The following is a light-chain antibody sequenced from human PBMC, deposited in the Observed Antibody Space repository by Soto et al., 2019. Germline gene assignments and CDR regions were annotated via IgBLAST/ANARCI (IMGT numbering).Light chain of an antibody. CDR2: RAS. J-gene: IGKJ2*01. CDR1: QSVSSN. Sequence: EIVMTQSPATLSVSPGERATVSCRASQSVSSNLAWYQQKPGQAPRLLIYRASTRATGIPARFSGSGSGTEFTLGIGSLQSEDFAVYYCQQYNNWPRTFGQGTKLEIK. V-gene: IGKV3-15*01. CDR3: QQYNNWPRT.